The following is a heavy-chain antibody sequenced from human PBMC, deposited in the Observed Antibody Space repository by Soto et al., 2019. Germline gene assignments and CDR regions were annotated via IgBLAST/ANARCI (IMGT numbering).Heavy chain of an antibody. CDR3: AIAYDFWGGMDV. V-gene: IGHV1-3*05. CDR1: GYTFTSYA. J-gene: IGHJ6*02. D-gene: IGHD3-3*01. CDR2: INAGNGNT. Sequence: QVQLVQSGAEEKKPGASVKVSCKASGYTFTSYAMHWVRQAPGQRLEWMGWINAGNGNTKYSQKFQGRVTITRDTSASTAYMELSSLRSEDTAVYYCAIAYDFWGGMDVWGQGTTVTVSS.